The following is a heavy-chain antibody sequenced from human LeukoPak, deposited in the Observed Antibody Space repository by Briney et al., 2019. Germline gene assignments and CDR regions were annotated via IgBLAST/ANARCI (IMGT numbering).Heavy chain of an antibody. CDR2: VRNDGSDT. J-gene: IGHJ5*02. V-gene: IGHV3-30*02. Sequence: GGSLRLSCTTYGLTFTSHGFHWLRQVVGKRLEWVAFVRNDGSDTYHANSVQGRFSISRDNSKNTLYLQMNSLRAEDTAVYYCAKAQGNWFDPWGQGTLVTVSS. CDR1: GLTFTSHG. CDR3: AKAQGNWFDP.